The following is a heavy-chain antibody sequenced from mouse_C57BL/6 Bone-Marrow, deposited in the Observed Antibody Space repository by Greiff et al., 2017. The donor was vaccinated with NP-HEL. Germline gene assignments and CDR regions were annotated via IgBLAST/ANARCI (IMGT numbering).Heavy chain of an antibody. Sequence: EVKLVESGAELVRPGASVKLSCTASGFNIKDDYMHWVKQRPEQGLEWIGWIDPENGDTEYASKFQGKATITADTSSNTAYLQLSSLTSEDTAVYYCTTWGSNFYAMDYWGQGTSVTVSS. CDR2: IDPENGDT. J-gene: IGHJ4*01. D-gene: IGHD2-5*01. CDR3: TTWGSNFYAMDY. CDR1: GFNIKDDY. V-gene: IGHV14-4*01.